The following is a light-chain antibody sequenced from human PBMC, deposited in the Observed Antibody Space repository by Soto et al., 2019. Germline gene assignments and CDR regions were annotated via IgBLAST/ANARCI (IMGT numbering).Light chain of an antibody. Sequence: QSALTQPPSVSAAPGQKVTISCSGSNSNIGNNYVSWYQHVPGTAPRLVIYESDKRPPGIPDRFSGSKSGTSATLGITGLQTGDEADYYCGTRDSRLSGYVVFGGGTKVTVL. J-gene: IGLJ2*01. CDR3: GTRDSRLSGYVV. CDR1: NSNIGNNY. V-gene: IGLV1-51*02. CDR2: ESD.